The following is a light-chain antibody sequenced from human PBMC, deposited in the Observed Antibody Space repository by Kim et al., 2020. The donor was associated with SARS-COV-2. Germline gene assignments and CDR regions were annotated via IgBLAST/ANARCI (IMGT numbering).Light chain of an antibody. V-gene: IGKV3D-15*01. CDR1: QSLRTN. Sequence: VSLGERVTPSCRTSQSLRTNLAWYQQKPGLAPRLLIYSASFRASGTPARFSGSGSGTEFTLTISSLQSEDFAVYYCQQYNHWPGTFGRGTKVDIK. J-gene: IGKJ1*01. CDR3: QQYNHWPGT. CDR2: SAS.